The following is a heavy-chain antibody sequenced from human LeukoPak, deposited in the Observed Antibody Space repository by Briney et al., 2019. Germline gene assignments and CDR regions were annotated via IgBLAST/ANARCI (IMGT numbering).Heavy chain of an antibody. J-gene: IGHJ4*02. CDR1: RGSVSSDNSY. D-gene: IGHD3-22*01. CDR2: IYADGSS. CDR3: ARGYYYHT. V-gene: IGHV4-61*02. Sequence: ALSLTCTVSRGSVSSDNSYWNWIRQPAGKGLEWIGRIYADGSSTYNPSLKSRVTISVGSSKNQFSLRLSSLTAADTAVYYCARGYYYHTWGQGTLVTVSS.